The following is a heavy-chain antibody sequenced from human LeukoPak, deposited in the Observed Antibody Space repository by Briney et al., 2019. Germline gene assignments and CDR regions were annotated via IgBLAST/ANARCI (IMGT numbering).Heavy chain of an antibody. CDR2: INPNSGGT. CDR1: GYTFTGYY. D-gene: IGHD2/OR15-2a*01. Sequence: GASVKVSCKASGYTFTGYYIHWVRQAPGQGLEWMGWINPNSGGTNYAQNFQGRVTMTRDTSITTAYMELSRLRSDDTAAYYYARTFYDLSLAFHIWGQGTMVTVSS. V-gene: IGHV1-2*02. CDR3: ARTFYDLSLAFHI. J-gene: IGHJ3*02.